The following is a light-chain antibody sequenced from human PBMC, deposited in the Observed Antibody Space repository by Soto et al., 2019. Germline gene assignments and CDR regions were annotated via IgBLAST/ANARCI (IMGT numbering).Light chain of an antibody. CDR2: KVS. CDR3: MQGTHWPPYS. V-gene: IGKV2-30*01. Sequence: DVVMTQSPLSLPVTLGQPASISCRSSQSIVYSDGNAYLNWFHQRPGQSPRRLIYKVSYRDSGVQETFSGSGSGTDFSLKMSRMEAEDVGVYYCMQGTHWPPYSFGQGTKMEIK. J-gene: IGKJ2*01. CDR1: QSIVYSDGNAY.